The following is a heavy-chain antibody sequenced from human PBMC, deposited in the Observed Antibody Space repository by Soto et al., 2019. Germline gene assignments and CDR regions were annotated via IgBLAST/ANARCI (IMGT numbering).Heavy chain of an antibody. Sequence: SETLSLTCTVSGGSISSYYWSWIRQPPGKGLEWIGYIYYSGSTNYNPSLKSRDTISVDTSKNQFSLKLSSVTAADTAVYYCLRVVRVWGSYPKRGYYYMDVWGKGTTVTVSS. CDR2: IYYSGST. D-gene: IGHD3-16*02. V-gene: IGHV4-59*12. CDR1: GGSISSYY. CDR3: LRVVRVWGSYPKRGYYYMDV. J-gene: IGHJ6*03.